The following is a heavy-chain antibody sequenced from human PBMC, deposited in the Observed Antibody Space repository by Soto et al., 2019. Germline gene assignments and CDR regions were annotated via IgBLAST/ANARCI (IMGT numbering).Heavy chain of an antibody. CDR2: IYYSGST. CDR1: GGSISSGGYY. V-gene: IGHV4-31*03. CDR3: ARYLATAGLFDY. D-gene: IGHD5-12*01. J-gene: IGHJ4*02. Sequence: SETLSLTCTVSGGSISSGGYYWSWIRQHPGKGLEWIGYIYYSGSTYYNPSLKSRVTISVDTSKNQFSLKLSSVTAADTAVYYCARYLATAGLFDYWGQGTLVTVSS.